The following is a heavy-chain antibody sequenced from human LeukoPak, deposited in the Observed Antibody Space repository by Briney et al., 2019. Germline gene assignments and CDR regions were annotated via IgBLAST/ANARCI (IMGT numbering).Heavy chain of an antibody. CDR2: ISSTSSTI. D-gene: IGHD4-17*01. J-gene: IGHJ6*03. CDR3: ARGATVWARMDV. Sequence: GGSLRLSCAASGFTFSSYSMDWVRQAPGKGLEWVSYISSTSSTIYYADSVEGRFTISKDNAKNSLYLQMNSLRADDTAVYYCARGATVWARMDVWGTGTTVTVSS. CDR1: GFTFSSYS. V-gene: IGHV3-48*04.